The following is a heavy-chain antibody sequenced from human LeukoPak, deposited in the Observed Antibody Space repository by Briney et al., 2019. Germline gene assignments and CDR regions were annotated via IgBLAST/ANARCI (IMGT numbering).Heavy chain of an antibody. CDR1: GGSFSGYY. J-gene: IGHJ4*02. Sequence: SETLSLTCAVYGGSFSGYYWSWIRQPPGKGLEWIGEINHSGSTNYNPSLKSRVTISVDTSKNQFSLKLSSVTAADTAVYYCARGNYCSSTSCYDYWGQGTLVTVSS. V-gene: IGHV4-34*01. CDR3: ARGNYCSSTSCYDY. CDR2: INHSGST. D-gene: IGHD2-2*01.